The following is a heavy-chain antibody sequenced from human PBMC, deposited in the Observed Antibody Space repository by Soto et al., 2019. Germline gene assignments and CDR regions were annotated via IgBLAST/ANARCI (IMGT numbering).Heavy chain of an antibody. CDR3: AREDTAMALNWFDP. Sequence: SETLSLTCAVYGGSFSGYYWSWIRQPPGKGLEWIGEINHSGSTNYNPSLKSRVTISVDTSKNQFSLKLSSATAADTAVYYCAREDTAMALNWFDPWGQGTLVSVSS. CDR2: INHSGST. CDR1: GGSFSGYY. D-gene: IGHD5-18*01. V-gene: IGHV4-34*01. J-gene: IGHJ5*02.